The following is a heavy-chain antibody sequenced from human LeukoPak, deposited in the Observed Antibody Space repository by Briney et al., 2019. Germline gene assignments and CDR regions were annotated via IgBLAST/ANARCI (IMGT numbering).Heavy chain of an antibody. V-gene: IGHV4-30-4*07. CDR3: ARVDCSGGSCYNGHFDY. D-gene: IGHD2-15*01. CDR1: GVSISSGGFS. Sequence: SETLSLTCAVSGVSISSGGFSWSWIRPPTGKGLEWIGYISNTGTTYYNPSLKSRITILVETSKNQFSLRLSSVTAADTAVYYCARVDCSGGSCYNGHFDYWGQGTLVTVSS. J-gene: IGHJ4*02. CDR2: ISNTGTT.